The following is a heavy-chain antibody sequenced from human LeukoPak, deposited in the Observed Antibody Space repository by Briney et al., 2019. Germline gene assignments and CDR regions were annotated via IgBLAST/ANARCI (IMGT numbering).Heavy chain of an antibody. CDR2: INHSGST. V-gene: IGHV4-34*01. Sequence: PSETLSLTCAVYGGSFSGYYWSWIRQPPGKGLEWIGEINHSGSTNYNPSLKSRVTISVDTSKNQFSLKLSSVTAADTAVYYCARRLGMKYLTLVVVAATRRGFDYWGQGTLVTVSS. D-gene: IGHD2-15*01. CDR1: GGSFSGYY. J-gene: IGHJ4*02. CDR3: ARRLGMKYLTLVVVAATRRGFDY.